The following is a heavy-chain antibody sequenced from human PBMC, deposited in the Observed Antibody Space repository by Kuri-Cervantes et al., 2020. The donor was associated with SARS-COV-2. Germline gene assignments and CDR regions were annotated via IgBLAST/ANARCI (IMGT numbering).Heavy chain of an antibody. Sequence: GSLRLSCAVYGGSFSGYYWSWIRQPPGKGLEWIGEINHSGSTNYNPSLKSRVTISADTSKTQFSLNLSSVTAADTAVYYCARSQHPTSRFYHYSVDLWGQGTTVTVSS. CDR1: GGSFSGYY. CDR3: ARSQHPTSRFYHYSVDL. V-gene: IGHV4-34*01. J-gene: IGHJ6*02. CDR2: INHSGST.